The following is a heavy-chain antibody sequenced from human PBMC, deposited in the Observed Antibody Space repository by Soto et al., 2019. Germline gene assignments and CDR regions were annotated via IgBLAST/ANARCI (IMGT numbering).Heavy chain of an antibody. V-gene: IGHV4-39*01. D-gene: IGHD3-22*01. CDR1: GVSIGTSRHY. J-gene: IGHJ5*02. CDR2: IYYSGTT. Sequence: PSETLSLICTASGVSIGTSRHYWVRIRPSPGQELVAIGRIYYSGTTYYNPSLKSRVTISADTSKNQFSVKLSSVTAADTAVYYCARLKGGFTITTYNWFDPWGQGTLVTVSS. CDR3: ARLKGGFTITTYNWFDP.